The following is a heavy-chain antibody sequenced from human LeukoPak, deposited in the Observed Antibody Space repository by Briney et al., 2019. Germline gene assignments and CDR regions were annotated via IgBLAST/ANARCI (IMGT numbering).Heavy chain of an antibody. Sequence: GASVTVSFKASGYTFTIYDINWARQATGQGLEWMGWMNPNSGNTGYAQKFQGRVTMTRNTSISTAYMELSSLRSEDTAVYYCARDYYYDSSGYYYGTAFDIWGQGTMVTVSS. V-gene: IGHV1-8*01. D-gene: IGHD3-22*01. CDR1: GYTFTIYD. CDR2: MNPNSGNT. CDR3: ARDYYYDSSGYYYGTAFDI. J-gene: IGHJ3*02.